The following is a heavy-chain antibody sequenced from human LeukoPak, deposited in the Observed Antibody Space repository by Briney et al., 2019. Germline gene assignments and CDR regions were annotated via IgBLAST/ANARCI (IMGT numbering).Heavy chain of an antibody. Sequence: SETLSLTCTVSGGSISSYYWSWIRQPPGKGLEWIGHIYYSGSTDYNPSLKSRVTISVDTSKNQFSLKLSSVTAADTAVYYCARARDSSGYCFDYWGQGTLVTVSS. J-gene: IGHJ4*02. CDR1: GGSISSYY. V-gene: IGHV4-59*01. CDR3: ARARDSSGYCFDY. D-gene: IGHD3-22*01. CDR2: IYYSGST.